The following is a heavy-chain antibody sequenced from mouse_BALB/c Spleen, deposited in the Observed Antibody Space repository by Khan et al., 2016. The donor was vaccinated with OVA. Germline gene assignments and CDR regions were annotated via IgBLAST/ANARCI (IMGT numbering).Heavy chain of an antibody. CDR3: ARSSYYNGSSWFAY. D-gene: IGHD1-1*01. J-gene: IGHJ3*01. CDR2: INPDSSTI. CDR1: GFDFSRYW. Sequence: EVKLLESGGGLVQPGGSLKLSCADSGFDFSRYWMSWVRQAPGKGLEWIGEINPDSSTINTTPSLKDKFIISRDNAKNTRYLQMSKVSSEEPALYYCARSSYYNGSSWFAYWGQGTLVTVSA. V-gene: IGHV4-1*02.